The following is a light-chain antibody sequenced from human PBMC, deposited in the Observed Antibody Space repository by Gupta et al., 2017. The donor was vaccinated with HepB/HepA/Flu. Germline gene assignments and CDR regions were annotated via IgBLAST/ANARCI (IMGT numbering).Light chain of an antibody. CDR3: MQAIDIPWT. J-gene: IGKJ1*01. CDR1: GSLLYTNGYNY. Sequence: VMTQPPLSLPVTPGEAASISCRSSGSLLYTNGYNYVAWYLQQPGQSPQLLIDMASKRASGVPGRLSGSGSGPDFTLKISRVEAEDVGVYYCMQAIDIPWTFGQGTKVEIK. CDR2: MAS. V-gene: IGKV2-28*01.